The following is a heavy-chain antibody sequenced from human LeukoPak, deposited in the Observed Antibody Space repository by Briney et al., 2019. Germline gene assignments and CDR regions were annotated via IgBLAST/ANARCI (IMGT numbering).Heavy chain of an antibody. CDR3: AKVAYDSSGYRDY. CDR2: ISYDGSNK. CDR1: GLTFSSYG. V-gene: IGHV3-30*18. D-gene: IGHD3-22*01. Sequence: GGSLRLSCAASGLTFSSYGMHWVRQAPGKGLEWVAVISYDGSNKYYADSVKGRFTISRDNSKNTLYLQMNSLRAEDTAVYYCAKVAYDSSGYRDYWGQGTLVTVSS. J-gene: IGHJ4*02.